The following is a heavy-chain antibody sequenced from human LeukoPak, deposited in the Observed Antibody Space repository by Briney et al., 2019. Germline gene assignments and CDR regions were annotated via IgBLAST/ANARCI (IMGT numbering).Heavy chain of an antibody. CDR2: IYYSGST. Sequence: SETLSLTCTVSGGSISSSIYYWGWIRQPPRKGLEWIGSIYYSGSTYYNPSLKSRVTISVDTSKNQFSLKLNSVTAADTAVYYCASLRRSAGLSFDYWGQGTLVTVSS. CDR1: GGSISSSIYY. J-gene: IGHJ4*02. D-gene: IGHD6-13*01. V-gene: IGHV4-39*01. CDR3: ASLRRSAGLSFDY.